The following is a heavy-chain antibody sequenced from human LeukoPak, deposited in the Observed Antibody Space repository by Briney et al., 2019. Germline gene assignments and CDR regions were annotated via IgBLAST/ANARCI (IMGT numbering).Heavy chain of an antibody. CDR1: GGTFSSYA. V-gene: IGHV1-69*04. D-gene: IGHD3-22*01. J-gene: IGHJ4*02. CDR2: IIPIFGIA. CDR3: ARSYYYDSSGYYTYYFDY. Sequence: ASVKVSCKASGGTFSSYAISWVRQAPGQGLEWMGRIIPIFGIANYAQKFQGRVTITADKSTSTAYMELSSLRSEDTAVYYCARSYYYDSSGYYTYYFDYWGQGTLDTVSS.